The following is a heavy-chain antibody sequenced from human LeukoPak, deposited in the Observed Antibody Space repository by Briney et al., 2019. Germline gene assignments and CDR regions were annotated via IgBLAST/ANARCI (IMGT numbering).Heavy chain of an antibody. D-gene: IGHD3-3*01. V-gene: IGHV3-7*01. CDR3: ARERWSLYSNDYYYYGLDV. J-gene: IGHJ6*02. CDR1: GFVFTIYT. Sequence: PGGSLRLSCSASGFVFTIYTMYWVRQAPGKGLKWVAHIKQDGSEKNYVDSVKGRFTISRDNAKNSLYLQMNSLRAEDTAVYYCARERWSLYSNDYYYYGLDVWGQGTTVTVSS. CDR2: IKQDGSEK.